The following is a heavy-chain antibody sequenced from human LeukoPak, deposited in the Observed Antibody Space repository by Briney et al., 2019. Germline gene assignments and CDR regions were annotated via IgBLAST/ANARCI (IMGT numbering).Heavy chain of an antibody. J-gene: IGHJ4*02. V-gene: IGHV3-7*01. CDR1: GYLFRQYY. D-gene: IGHD3-22*01. CDR2: IKEDGSET. CDR3: GRGMDYYDRSDRFDY. Sequence: GGSVSLPCVASGYLFRQYYMLCARQATGEGRVGVANIKEDGSETCYVDSVKGRFTISRDNAKNSLYLQMNSLRAEDAAVYYCGRGMDYYDRSDRFDYWGQGTLVTVSS.